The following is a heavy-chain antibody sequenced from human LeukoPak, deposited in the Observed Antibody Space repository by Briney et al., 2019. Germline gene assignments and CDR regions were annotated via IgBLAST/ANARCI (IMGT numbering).Heavy chain of an antibody. Sequence: SETLSLTCAVYGGSFSGYYWSWIRQPPRKGLEWIGEINQSGSTNYNPSLKTRFTISVETSKNQCSRKLSSVTAADTAVYYCARQPDIVVVVAATGAFDIWGQGTMVTVSS. CDR3: ARQPDIVVVVAATGAFDI. CDR1: GGSFSGYY. D-gene: IGHD2-15*01. J-gene: IGHJ3*02. V-gene: IGHV4-34*01. CDR2: INQSGST.